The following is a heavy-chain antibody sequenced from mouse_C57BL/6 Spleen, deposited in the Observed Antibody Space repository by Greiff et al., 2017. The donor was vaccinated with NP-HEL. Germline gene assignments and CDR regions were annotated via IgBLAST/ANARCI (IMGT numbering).Heavy chain of an antibody. V-gene: IGHV1-82*01. CDR2: IYPGDGDT. Sequence: VQLQQSGPELVKPGASVKISCKASGYAFSSSWMNWVKQRPGKGLEWIGRIYPGDGDTNYNGKFKGKATLTADKSSSTAYMQLSSLTSEDSAVYCCEYSGSSYCDYWGQGTLVTVSA. J-gene: IGHJ3*01. CDR1: GYAFSSSW. CDR3: EYSGSSYCDY. D-gene: IGHD2-12*01.